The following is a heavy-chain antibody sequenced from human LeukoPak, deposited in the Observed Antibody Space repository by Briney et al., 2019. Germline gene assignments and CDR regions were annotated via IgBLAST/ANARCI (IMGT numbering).Heavy chain of an antibody. CDR2: IKEDGSEK. D-gene: IGHD3-10*01. V-gene: IGHV3-7*03. Sequence: GGSLRLSCAASGFTFSNYWTSWVRQAPGKGLEWVANIKEDGSEKKYVDSVKGRFIISRDNAKNSLYLQMDSLRAEDTAVYYCARPRGFGEVFDYWGQGTLVTVSS. J-gene: IGHJ4*02. CDR3: ARPRGFGEVFDY. CDR1: GFTFSNYW.